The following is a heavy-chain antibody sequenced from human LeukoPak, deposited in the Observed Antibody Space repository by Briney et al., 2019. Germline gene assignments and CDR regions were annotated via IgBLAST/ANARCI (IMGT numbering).Heavy chain of an antibody. CDR3: ARYDSTGLDY. Sequence: SEALSLTCTVSGGSISGYYWSWIRQTAGKGLEWIGRIYTSGSTDYNPSLKSRVTMSVDTSKNQFSPKLSSVTAADTAAYYCARYDSTGLDYWGQGTLVTVSS. CDR1: GGSISGYY. CDR2: IYTSGST. V-gene: IGHV4-4*07. D-gene: IGHD3-22*01. J-gene: IGHJ4*02.